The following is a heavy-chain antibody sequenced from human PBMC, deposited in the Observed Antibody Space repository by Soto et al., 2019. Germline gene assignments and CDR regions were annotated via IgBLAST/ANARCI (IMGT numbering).Heavy chain of an antibody. CDR1: GGSFSGYY. V-gene: IGHV4-34*01. J-gene: IGHJ4*02. Sequence: SETLSLTCAVYGGSFSGYYWSWIRQPPGKGLEWIGEINHSGSTNYNPSLKSRVTISVDTSKNQFSLKLSSVTAADTAVYYCARGHVIAAAGQSFDYWGQGQWSPSPQ. CDR3: ARGHVIAAAGQSFDY. D-gene: IGHD6-13*01. CDR2: INHSGST.